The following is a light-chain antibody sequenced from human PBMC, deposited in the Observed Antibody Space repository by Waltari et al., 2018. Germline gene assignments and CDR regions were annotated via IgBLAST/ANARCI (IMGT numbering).Light chain of an antibody. J-gene: IGLJ2*01. CDR2: AVS. CDR3: SSYAGSSKGV. CDR1: SSHVGNYYR. V-gene: IGLV2-23*02. Sequence: QSALTQPASVSGSPGQSITIPCTGTSSHVGNYYRVSWYQQHPGKAPKLMIYAVSKRPSGVSDRFSGSKSGDMASLTISGLQPEDEAEYFCSSYAGSSKGVFGGGTKVTVL.